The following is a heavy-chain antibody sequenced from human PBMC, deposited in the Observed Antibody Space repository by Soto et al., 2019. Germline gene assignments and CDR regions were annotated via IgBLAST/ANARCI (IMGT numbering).Heavy chain of an antibody. V-gene: IGHV1-2*04. D-gene: IGHD2-2*01. CDR3: ARVNAAYYSRSSYSFDY. CDR2: INPNSGAT. J-gene: IGHJ4*02. Sequence: ASVKVSCKASGYSFSDYYIYWVRQAPGQGLELMGWINPNSGATDYGEKFQGWTTMTSDKSLTTAYMELSRVTSDDTAVYFCARVNAAYYSRSSYSFDYWGQGTLVTVS. CDR1: GYSFSDYY.